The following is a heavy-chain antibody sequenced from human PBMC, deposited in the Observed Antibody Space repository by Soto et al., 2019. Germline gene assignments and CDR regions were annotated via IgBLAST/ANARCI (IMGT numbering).Heavy chain of an antibody. CDR2: IIPIFGTA. V-gene: IGHV1-69*13. D-gene: IGHD1-1*01. Sequence: SVKVSCKASGGTFSSYAICWVRQAPGQGLEWMGGIIPIFGTANYAQKFQGRVTITADESTSTAYMELTSLRSEDTAVYYCAADLAPTDPYNWFEPWGQGTLVTVSS. CDR3: AADLAPTDPYNWFEP. CDR1: GGTFSSYA. J-gene: IGHJ5*02.